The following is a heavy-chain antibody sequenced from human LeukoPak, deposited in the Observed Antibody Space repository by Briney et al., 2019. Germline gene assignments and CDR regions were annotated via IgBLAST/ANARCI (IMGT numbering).Heavy chain of an antibody. CDR2: INPSGGST. Sequence: ASVKVSCKASGYTFTSYYMHWVRQAPGQGLEWMGIINPSGGSTSYAQKFQGRVTMTRDMSTSTVYMELSRLRSDDTAVYYCARDGWVGWGQYYYYYMDVWGKGTTVTISS. CDR1: GYTFTSYY. CDR3: ARDGWVGWGQYYYYYMDV. V-gene: IGHV1-46*01. J-gene: IGHJ6*03. D-gene: IGHD3-16*01.